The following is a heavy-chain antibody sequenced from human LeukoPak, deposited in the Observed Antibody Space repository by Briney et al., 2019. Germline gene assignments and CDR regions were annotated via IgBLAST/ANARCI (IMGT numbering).Heavy chain of an antibody. CDR2: IYHSGST. CDR1: GHSISSGYY. V-gene: IGHV4-38-2*02. D-gene: IGHD6-13*01. Sequence: SETLSLTCTVSGHSISSGYYWGWIRQPPGKGLEWIGSIYHSGSTYYNPSLKSRVTISVDTSKNQFSLKLSSVTAADTAVYYCARDGTDPIAAAINWFDPWGQGTLVTVSS. J-gene: IGHJ5*02. CDR3: ARDGTDPIAAAINWFDP.